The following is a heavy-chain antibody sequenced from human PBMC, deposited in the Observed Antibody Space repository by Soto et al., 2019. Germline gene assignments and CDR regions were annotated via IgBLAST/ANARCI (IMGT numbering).Heavy chain of an antibody. V-gene: IGHV4-31*03. J-gene: IGHJ6*02. CDR2: ITNSGST. D-gene: IGHD3-22*01. CDR1: GGSVSGGGFY. Sequence: QVQLQESGPGLVKPSQTLSLTCTVSGGSVSGGGFYWSWIRQLPGKGLEWIGYITNSGSTYYNPSLQSRVTISVDTSKNQFSLRVTSLSAADTAVYFCARDADPYHFDMEGRRKTYNYHGVDVWGQGTTVTVSS. CDR3: ARDADPYHFDMEGRRKTYNYHGVDV.